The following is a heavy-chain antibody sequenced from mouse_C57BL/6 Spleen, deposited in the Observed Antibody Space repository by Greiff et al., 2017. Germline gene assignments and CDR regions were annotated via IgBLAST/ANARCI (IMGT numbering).Heavy chain of an antibody. CDR3: ARSARITTVVAPSAMDY. D-gene: IGHD1-1*01. CDR2: IDPNSGGT. V-gene: IGHV1-72*01. CDR1: GYTFTSYW. J-gene: IGHJ4*01. Sequence: QVQLQQPGAELVKPGASVKLSCKASGYTFTSYWMHWVKQRPGRGLEWIGRIDPNSGGTKYNEKFKSKATLTVDKPSSTAYMQLSSLTSEDSAVYYCARSARITTVVAPSAMDYWGQGTSVTVSS.